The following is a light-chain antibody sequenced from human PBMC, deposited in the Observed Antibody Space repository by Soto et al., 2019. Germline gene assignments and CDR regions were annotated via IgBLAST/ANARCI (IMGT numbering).Light chain of an antibody. Sequence: QSVLTQPPSVSAAPGEKVTISCSGSTSNIGRHYVSLYQQFPRTAPKLLIYDDDRRPSGMPDPFSGSKSGTSATLGIPGLQTVDEADYYCATWDSSLNVVLFGGGTQLNVL. J-gene: IGLJ7*01. CDR2: DDD. V-gene: IGLV1-51*01. CDR3: ATWDSSLNVVL. CDR1: TSNIGRHY.